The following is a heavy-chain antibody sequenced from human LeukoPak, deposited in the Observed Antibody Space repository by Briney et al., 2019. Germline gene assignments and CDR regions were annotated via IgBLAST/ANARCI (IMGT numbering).Heavy chain of an antibody. D-gene: IGHD2-2*01. CDR3: ARSPTKRVPEDY. Sequence: SETLSLTCTVSGGSINSYYWSWIRQPPGKGLEWIGYIYYSGSTNYNPSLKSRVTISVDTSKNQFSLKLSSVTAADTAVYYCARSPTKRVPEDYWGQGTLVTVSS. V-gene: IGHV4-59*12. CDR2: IYYSGST. CDR1: GGSINSYY. J-gene: IGHJ4*02.